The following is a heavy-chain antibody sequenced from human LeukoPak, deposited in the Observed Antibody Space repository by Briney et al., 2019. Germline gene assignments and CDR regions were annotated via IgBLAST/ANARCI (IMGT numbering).Heavy chain of an antibody. CDR3: AAVRGYSYGQFDY. V-gene: IGHV3-7*01. CDR2: IKEDGSEK. Sequence: GGSLRLSCAASGFTFDSYWMSWVRQAPGKGLEWVANIKEDGSEKYYVDSMMGRFTISRDNAKNSLYLQMNSLRAEDTAVYYCAAVRGYSYGQFDYWGQGTLVTVSS. J-gene: IGHJ4*02. D-gene: IGHD5-18*01. CDR1: GFTFDSYW.